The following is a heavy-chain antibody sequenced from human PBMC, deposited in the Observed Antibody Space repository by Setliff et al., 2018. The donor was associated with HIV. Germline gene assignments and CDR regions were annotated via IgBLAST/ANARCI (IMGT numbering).Heavy chain of an antibody. CDR3: ARRRPPPSGFYSKYYMDV. D-gene: IGHD3-3*01. J-gene: IGHJ6*03. V-gene: IGHV4-61*08. Sequence: SETLSLTCTVSGDPIFSGGYYWSWIRQNPGKGLEGIGYIDYRGNTNYNPSLKCRFTISVDTSKNQISLRLSSVTAADTAVYYCARRRPPPSGFYSKYYMDVWGKGTTVTVSS. CDR1: GDPIFSGGYY. CDR2: IDYRGNT.